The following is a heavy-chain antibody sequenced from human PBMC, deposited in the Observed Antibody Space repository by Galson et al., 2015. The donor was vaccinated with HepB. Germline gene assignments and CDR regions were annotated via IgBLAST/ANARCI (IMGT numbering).Heavy chain of an antibody. CDR1: GFTFSSYA. V-gene: IGHV3-23*01. J-gene: IGHJ4*02. Sequence: SLRLSCAASGFTFSSYAMSWVRQAPGKGLEWVSAISGSGGSTYYADSVKGRFTISRDNSKNTLYLQMNSLRAEDTAVYYCARRGKYSSSSWYYFDYWGQGTLVTVSS. CDR2: ISGSGGST. CDR3: ARRGKYSSSSWYYFDY. D-gene: IGHD6-6*01.